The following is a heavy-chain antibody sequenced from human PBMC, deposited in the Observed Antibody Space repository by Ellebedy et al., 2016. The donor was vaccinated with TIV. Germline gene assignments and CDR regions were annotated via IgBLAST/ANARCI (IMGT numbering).Heavy chain of an antibody. V-gene: IGHV3-30*18. CDR1: GFTFSDYG. D-gene: IGHD5-24*01. CDR3: AKDAREKARISWEHDC. J-gene: IGHJ4*02. CDR2: ISNDGRSK. Sequence: GESLKISCVASGFTFSDYGMHWVRQAPGKGLEWVAVISNDGRSKKHADSVKGRFTISRDNSKNTVHLDMNSQTTEDTAVYFCAKDAREKARISWEHDCWGQGTLVTVSS.